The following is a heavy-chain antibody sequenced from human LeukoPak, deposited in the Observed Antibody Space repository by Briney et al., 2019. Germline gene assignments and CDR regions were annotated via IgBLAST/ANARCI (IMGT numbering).Heavy chain of an antibody. J-gene: IGHJ4*02. CDR3: AREFFTDAAIVYLGWFLD. D-gene: IGHD5-18*01. CDR2: ISAYNGNT. CDR1: GYTFTSYG. V-gene: IGHV1-18*01. Sequence: GASVKVSCKASGYTFTSYGISWVRQAPGQGLEWMGWISAYNGNTNYAQKLQGRVTMTTDTSTSTAYMELRSLRSDDTAVYYCAREFFTDAAIVYLGWFLDWGQGTLATVSS.